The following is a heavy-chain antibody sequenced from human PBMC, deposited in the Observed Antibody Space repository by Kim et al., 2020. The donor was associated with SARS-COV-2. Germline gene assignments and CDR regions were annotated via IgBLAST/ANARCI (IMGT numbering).Heavy chain of an antibody. J-gene: IGHJ4*01. D-gene: IGHD5-18*01. CDR1: GFIFSNDW. CDR2: INSDGSKM. Sequence: GGSLRLSCAASGFIFSNDWMHWVRQVPGKGLVWVSRINSDGSKMFYADSIKGRFTISRDNAKNTLYLQMNSLGVEDTALYYCVKPLRGYSYGSWGPGTLVAVSS. V-gene: IGHV3-74*01. CDR3: VKPLRGYSYGS.